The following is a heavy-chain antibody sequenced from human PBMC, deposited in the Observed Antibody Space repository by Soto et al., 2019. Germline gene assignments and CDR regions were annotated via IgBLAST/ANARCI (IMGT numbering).Heavy chain of an antibody. CDR1: GYTFTNYG. J-gene: IGHJ4*02. CDR2: SSTYNGNA. D-gene: IGHD3-22*01. V-gene: IGHV1-18*01. CDR3: ATDRTYYDSSGDPEF. Sequence: ASVKVSCKASGYTFTNYGISWVLQAPGQGLEWMGWSSTYNGNAIYAQKFQARVTMTTEKATKTAYMELKNLRSDDTALYYCATDRTYYDSSGDPEFWGQGTLVTVSS.